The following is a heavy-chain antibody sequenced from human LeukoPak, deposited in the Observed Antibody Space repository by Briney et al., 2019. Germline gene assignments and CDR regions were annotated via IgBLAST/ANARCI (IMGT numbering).Heavy chain of an antibody. CDR3: ARSSGSYSSLFYMHV. V-gene: IGHV1-46*02. J-gene: IGHJ6*03. CDR1: GYAFNSYY. CDR2: INPTGDPT. D-gene: IGHD3-22*01. Sequence: ASVKVSCKTSGYAFNSYYMHWVRQAPGQGLEWVGIINPTGDPTTYAQKFQGRVTMTSDMSTSTVYMELSSLRSEDTAVYYCARSSGSYSSLFYMHVWGKGTTVTVSS.